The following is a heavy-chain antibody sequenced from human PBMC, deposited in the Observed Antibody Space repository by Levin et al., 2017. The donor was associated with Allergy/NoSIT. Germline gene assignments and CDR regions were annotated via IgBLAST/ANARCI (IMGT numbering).Heavy chain of an antibody. D-gene: IGHD3-22*01. CDR2: MNPNSGNT. J-gene: IGHJ4*02. CDR3: ARVYDSSGYALDY. Sequence: ASVKVSCKASGYTFTSYDINWVRQATGQGLEWMGWMNPNSGNTGYAQKFQGRVTMTRNTSISTAYMELSSLRSEDTAVYYCARVYDSSGYALDYWGQGTLVTVSS. CDR1: GYTFTSYD. V-gene: IGHV1-8*01.